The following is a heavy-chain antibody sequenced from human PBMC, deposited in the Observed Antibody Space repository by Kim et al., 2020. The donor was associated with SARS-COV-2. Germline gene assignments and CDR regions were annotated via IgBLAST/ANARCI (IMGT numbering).Heavy chain of an antibody. Sequence: GGSLRLSCAASGFTLSSYAMSWVRQTPGKGLEWVSSISGGTGTTHYADSVKGRFTISRDNSKNTLFLQMYSLGVEDTAMYYCATERSDWYWVYWGQGTLVTVPS. V-gene: IGHV3-23*01. J-gene: IGHJ4*02. CDR2: ISGGTGTT. CDR1: GFTLSSYA. CDR3: ATERSDWYWVY. D-gene: IGHD2-8*02.